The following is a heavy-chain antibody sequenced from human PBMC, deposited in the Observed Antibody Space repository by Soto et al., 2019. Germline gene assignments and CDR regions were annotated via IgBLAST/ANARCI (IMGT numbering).Heavy chain of an antibody. CDR1: GGSISSYY. CDR3: ARGYSHIDY. Sequence: QVQLQESGPGLVKPSETLSLTCTVSGGSISSYYWSWIRQPPGKGLEWIGYIYYSGGTNYNPSLKSRVTISVDTSKNQFSLKLSSVTAADTAVYYGARGYSHIDYWGQGTLVTVSS. V-gene: IGHV4-59*12. J-gene: IGHJ4*02. D-gene: IGHD2-15*01. CDR2: IYYSGGT.